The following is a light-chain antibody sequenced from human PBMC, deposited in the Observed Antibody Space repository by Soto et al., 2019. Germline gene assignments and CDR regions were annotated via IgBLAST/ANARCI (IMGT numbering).Light chain of an antibody. V-gene: IGKV1-5*03. CDR3: QQNYSIPIT. Sequence: DIQMTQSPSTRSSSXGDRVTISXXASRSISSWLAWYQQKPGKAPNLLIYEASNLESGVPSRFGGSGSGTDFTLTITGLQPEDFATYYCQQNYSIPITFGQGTRLEIK. J-gene: IGKJ5*01. CDR1: RSISSW. CDR2: EAS.